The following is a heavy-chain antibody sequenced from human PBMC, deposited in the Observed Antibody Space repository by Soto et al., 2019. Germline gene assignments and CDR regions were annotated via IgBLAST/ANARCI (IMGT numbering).Heavy chain of an antibody. CDR1: GYTFTGYY. D-gene: IGHD7-27*01. J-gene: IGHJ4*02. V-gene: IGHV1-2*02. CDR3: ARDTGDGAGY. Sequence: ASVKVSCKASGYTFTGYYIHWVRQAPGQGLEWMGWINPNSGGTNYAQKFQGRVTMTRDTSISTAYMELSRLRSDDTAVYYCARDTGDGAGYWGQGTLVTVSS. CDR2: INPNSGGT.